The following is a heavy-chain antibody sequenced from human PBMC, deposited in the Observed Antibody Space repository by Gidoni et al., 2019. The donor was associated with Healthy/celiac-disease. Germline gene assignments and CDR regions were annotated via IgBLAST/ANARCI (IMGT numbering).Heavy chain of an antibody. Sequence: EVQLLESGGGLVQPGGSLRLSCAASGFTFSSYAMSWVRQAPGKGLEWVSAISGSGGSTYYADSVKGRFTISRDNSKNTLYLQMNSLRAEDTAVYYCAKLVGYCSGGSCYTLYYGMDVWGQGTTVTVSS. D-gene: IGHD2-15*01. CDR3: AKLVGYCSGGSCYTLYYGMDV. CDR1: GFTFSSYA. V-gene: IGHV3-23*01. CDR2: ISGSGGST. J-gene: IGHJ6*02.